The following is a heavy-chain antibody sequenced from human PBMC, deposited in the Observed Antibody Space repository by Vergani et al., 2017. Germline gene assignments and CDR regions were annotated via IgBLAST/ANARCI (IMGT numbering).Heavy chain of an antibody. V-gene: IGHV3-9*01. D-gene: IGHD3-10*02. Sequence: EVHLVESGGGLVLPGRSLRLSCAASGFTFDDYAMHWVRQAPGKGLEWVSGISWKSDSIGYADSVKDRFTISRDNAKTSLHLQMNSLRTEDTALYYCAKDKGANDRGSFDYWGQGTLVTVSS. CDR1: GFTFDDYA. CDR2: ISWKSDSI. J-gene: IGHJ4*02. CDR3: AKDKGANDRGSFDY.